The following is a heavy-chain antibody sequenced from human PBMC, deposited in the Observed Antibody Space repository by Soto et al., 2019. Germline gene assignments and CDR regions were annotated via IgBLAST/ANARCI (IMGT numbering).Heavy chain of an antibody. Sequence: EVQLVESGGGLVKPGGSLRLSCAASGFTFSSYSMNWVRQAPGKGLEWVSSISSSSSYIYYADSVKGRFTISRDNAKNSLYLQMNSLRAEDTAVYYCARGSLTGVHYGMDVWGQGTTVTVSS. J-gene: IGHJ6*02. CDR2: ISSSSSYI. CDR1: GFTFSSYS. D-gene: IGHD3-9*01. V-gene: IGHV3-21*01. CDR3: ARGSLTGVHYGMDV.